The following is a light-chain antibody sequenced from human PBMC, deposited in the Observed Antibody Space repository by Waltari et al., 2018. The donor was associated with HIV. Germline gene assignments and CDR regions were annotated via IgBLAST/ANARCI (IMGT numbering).Light chain of an antibody. CDR2: KNI. J-gene: IGLJ1*01. V-gene: IGLV1-47*01. Sequence: QSVLTQPPSASGTPGPRVTLSCSGSYSHLGSDNVYCYQHLPGTAPKLLIYKNIQRPSGVPDRFSGSKSGASAYLAISGLRSEDEADYYCTGWDASLSEYVFGPGTRVTV. CDR1: YSHLGSDN. CDR3: TGWDASLSEYV.